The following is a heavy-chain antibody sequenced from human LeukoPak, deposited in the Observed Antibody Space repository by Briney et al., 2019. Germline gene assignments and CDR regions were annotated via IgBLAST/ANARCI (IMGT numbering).Heavy chain of an antibody. CDR1: GFTFSSYW. CDR2: IKQDGSEK. CDR3: TREGILAGVDY. D-gene: IGHD3-3*02. V-gene: IGHV3-7*01. J-gene: IGHJ4*02. Sequence: GGSLRLSCAASGFTFSSYWMSWVRQAPGKGLEWVANIKQDGSEKYYVDSVKGRSTISRDNAKNSLYLQMNSLRAEDTAVYYCTREGILAGVDYWGQGTLVTVSS.